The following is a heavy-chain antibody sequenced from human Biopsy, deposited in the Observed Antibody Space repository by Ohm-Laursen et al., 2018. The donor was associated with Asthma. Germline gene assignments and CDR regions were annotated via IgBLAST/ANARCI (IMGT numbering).Heavy chain of an antibody. Sequence: ASVKVSCKPLGGTFNTYVIGWVRQAPGQGLERMGGINSVFGTTTYPQKFQDRVTITADDSTSTVYMELSSLGSEDTAVYYCARKAGSCISRTCYSLDFWGQGTLVAVSS. V-gene: IGHV1-69*13. D-gene: IGHD2-2*01. CDR2: INSVFGTT. CDR3: ARKAGSCISRTCYSLDF. J-gene: IGHJ4*02. CDR1: GGTFNTYV.